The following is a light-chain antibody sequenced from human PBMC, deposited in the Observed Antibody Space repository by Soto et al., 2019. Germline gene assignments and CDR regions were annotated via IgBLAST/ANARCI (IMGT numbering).Light chain of an antibody. Sequence: EVVMTQSPATLSVSPGEGATLSCRASQSVNSNYLAWYQQKPGQAPGLLIYDASNRATGIPARFSGSGSGTDFTLTISSLEPEDFAVYYCQQRSNWPRYTFGQGTKVDIK. J-gene: IGKJ2*01. CDR1: QSVNSNY. CDR3: QQRSNWPRYT. CDR2: DAS. V-gene: IGKV3-11*01.